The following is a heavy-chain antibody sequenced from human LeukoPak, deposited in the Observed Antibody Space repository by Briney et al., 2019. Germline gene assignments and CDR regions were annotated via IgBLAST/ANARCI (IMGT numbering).Heavy chain of an antibody. V-gene: IGHV1-69-2*01. CDR3: ATVRFDIGSYYFDY. D-gene: IGHD1-26*01. CDR2: VDPEDGET. CDR1: GYTFIDYY. Sequence: ATVKVSCKASGYTFIDYYIYWVKQAPGKGLEWMGRVDPEDGETIYAEKFQGRVTITADTSTDTAYMELSSLRFEDTAVFYCATVRFDIGSYYFDYWGQGTLVTVSS. J-gene: IGHJ4*02.